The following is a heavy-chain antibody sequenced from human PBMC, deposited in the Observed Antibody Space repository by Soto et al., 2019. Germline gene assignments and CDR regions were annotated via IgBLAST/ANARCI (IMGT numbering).Heavy chain of an antibody. V-gene: IGHV3-49*04. J-gene: IGHJ4*02. CDR1: GFTFGNYG. CDR3: LASYLGH. CDR2: IRSKVYAGTT. D-gene: IGHD2-21*01. Sequence: PGGSLRLSCKTSGFTFGNYGLTWVRQAPGKGLEWVAFIRSKVYAGTTEYAASVKGRFTISRDDSKSIVYLQMNSLQTEDTAVYYCLASYLGHWGQGTLVTVSS.